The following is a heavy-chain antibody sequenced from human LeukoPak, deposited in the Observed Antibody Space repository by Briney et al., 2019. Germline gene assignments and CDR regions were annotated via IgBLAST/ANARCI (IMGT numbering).Heavy chain of an antibody. J-gene: IGHJ5*02. V-gene: IGHV1-46*01. D-gene: IGHD6-13*01. CDR2: INPSGGST. CDR1: GYTFTSYY. Sequence: ASVKVSCKASGYTFTSYYMHWVRQAPGQGLEWMGIINPSGGSTSYAQKFQGGVTMTRDTSTSTVYMELSSLRSEDTAVYYCARENSSSWYATGNWFDPWGQGTLVTVSS. CDR3: ARENSSSWYATGNWFDP.